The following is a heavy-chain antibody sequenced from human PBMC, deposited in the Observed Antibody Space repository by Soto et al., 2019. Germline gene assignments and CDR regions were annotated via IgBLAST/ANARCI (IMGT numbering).Heavy chain of an antibody. CDR1: GFDFTTYT. D-gene: IGHD2-21*01. CDR2: ISRTSNYI. CDR3: AISPRADSLVVVVRTFDY. V-gene: IGHV3-21*02. J-gene: IGHJ4*02. Sequence: VQLAESGGGLVKPGESLRLSCAASGFDFTTYTMNWVRQAPGKGLEWVSSISRTSNYIYYANSLKGRFYISRDNAGNSPFLHMSVLTVDATPVYYCAISPRADSLVVVVRTFDYWCQGTLVTFSS.